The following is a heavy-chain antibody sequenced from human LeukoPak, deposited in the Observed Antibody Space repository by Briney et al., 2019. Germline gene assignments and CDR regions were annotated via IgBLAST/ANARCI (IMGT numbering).Heavy chain of an antibody. CDR3: ARHSWGPPGIAAAGKFFDY. V-gene: IGHV4-4*09. CDR1: GGSISSHY. Sequence: SETLSLTCTVSGGSISSHYWSWIRQPPGKGLEWIGYIYTSGSTNYDPSLKSRVTISVDTSKNQFSLKLSSVTAADTAVYYCARHSWGPPGIAAAGKFFDYWGQGTLVTVSS. CDR2: IYTSGST. D-gene: IGHD6-13*01. J-gene: IGHJ4*02.